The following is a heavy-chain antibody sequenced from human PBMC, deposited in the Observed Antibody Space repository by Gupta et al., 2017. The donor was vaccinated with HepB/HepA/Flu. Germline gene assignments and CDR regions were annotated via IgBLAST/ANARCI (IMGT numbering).Heavy chain of an antibody. CDR2: IYSGGST. D-gene: IGHD3-22*01. CDR1: GFTVSSNY. CDR3: ARDAYYYDSSGYYSEEDV. V-gene: IGHV3-66*01. J-gene: IGHJ6*02. Sequence: EVQLVESGGGLVQPGGSLRLSCAASGFTVSSNYMSWVRQAPGKGLEWVSVIYSGGSTYYADSVKGRFTISRDNSKNTLYLQMNSLRAEDTAVYYCARDAYYYDSSGYYSEEDVWGQGTTVTVSS.